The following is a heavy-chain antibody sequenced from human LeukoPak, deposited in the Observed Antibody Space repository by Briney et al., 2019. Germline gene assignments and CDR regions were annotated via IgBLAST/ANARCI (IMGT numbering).Heavy chain of an antibody. D-gene: IGHD4-17*01. Sequence: TSETLSLTCTVSGGSISSYYWSWIRQPAGKGLEWIGRIYTSGSTNYNPTLKSRVTMSVDTSKNQFSLKLSSVTAADTAVYYCARVGDYGDLSYWGQGTLVTVSS. CDR3: ARVGDYGDLSY. J-gene: IGHJ4*02. V-gene: IGHV4-4*07. CDR2: IYTSGST. CDR1: GGSISSYY.